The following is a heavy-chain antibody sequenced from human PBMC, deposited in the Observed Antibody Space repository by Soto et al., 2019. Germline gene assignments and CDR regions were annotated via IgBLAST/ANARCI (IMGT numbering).Heavy chain of an antibody. V-gene: IGHV3-48*03. CDR3: ARGRLLWFGELSGDAFDI. J-gene: IGHJ3*02. CDR1: GFTFSSYA. CDR2: ISSSGSTI. Sequence: GGSLRLSCAASGFTFSSYAMSWVRQAPGKGLEWVSYISSSGSTIYYADSVKGRFTISRDNAKNSLYLQMNSLRAEDTAVYYCARGRLLWFGELSGDAFDIWGQGTMVTVSS. D-gene: IGHD3-10*01.